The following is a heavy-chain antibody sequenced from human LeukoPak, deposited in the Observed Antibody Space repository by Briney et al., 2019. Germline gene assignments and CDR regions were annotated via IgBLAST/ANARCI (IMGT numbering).Heavy chain of an antibody. D-gene: IGHD6-6*01. V-gene: IGHV3-30-3*01. J-gene: IGHJ4*02. Sequence: GGSLRLSCAASGFTFSSYAMTWVRQAPGMGLEWVAVISYDGSNKYYADSVKGRFTISRDNSKNTLYLQMNSLRAEDTAVYYCARGKQLEDYWGQGTLVTVSS. CDR1: GFTFSSYA. CDR3: ARGKQLEDY. CDR2: ISYDGSNK.